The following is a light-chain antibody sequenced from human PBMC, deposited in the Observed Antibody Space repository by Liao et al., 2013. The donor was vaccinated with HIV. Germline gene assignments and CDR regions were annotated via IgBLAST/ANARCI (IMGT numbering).Light chain of an antibody. J-gene: IGLJ2*01. CDR2: YDT. CDR3: QAWDSSTVV. Sequence: GSVAPGKTASVTCGGDNIGSKSVHWYQQKPGQAPVLVIYYDTDRPSGIPERFSGSNSGNTATLTISGTQAMDEADYYCQAWDSSTVVFGGGTKLTVL. CDR1: NIGSKS. V-gene: IGLV3-21*01.